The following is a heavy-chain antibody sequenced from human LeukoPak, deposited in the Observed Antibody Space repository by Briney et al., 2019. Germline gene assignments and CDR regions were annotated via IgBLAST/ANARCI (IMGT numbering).Heavy chain of an antibody. CDR2: TYHGGTT. Sequence: PSETLSLTCTVSGYSISSGYLWGWIRQPPGKGLEWIGSTYHGGTTYSNPSLKSRVIISEDTSKNQFSLKLSSVTAADTVVYYCARGSGDWTYYFDYRGQGTLVTVSS. CDR1: GYSISSGYL. V-gene: IGHV4-38-2*02. CDR3: ARGSGDWTYYFDY. J-gene: IGHJ4*02. D-gene: IGHD2-21*02.